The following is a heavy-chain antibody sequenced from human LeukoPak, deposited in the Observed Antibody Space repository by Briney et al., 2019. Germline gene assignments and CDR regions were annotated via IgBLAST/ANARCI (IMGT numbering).Heavy chain of an antibody. CDR3: AKDPYYYGSGSYFPYYFDY. CDR2: IYSGGST. CDR1: GFTVSSNY. Sequence: PGGSLRLSCAASGFTVSSNYMSWVRQAPGKGLEWVSVIYSGGSTYYADSVKGRFTISRDNSKNTLYLQMNSLRAEDTAVYFCAKDPYYYGSGSYFPYYFDYWGQGTLVTVSS. D-gene: IGHD3-10*01. V-gene: IGHV3-53*01. J-gene: IGHJ4*02.